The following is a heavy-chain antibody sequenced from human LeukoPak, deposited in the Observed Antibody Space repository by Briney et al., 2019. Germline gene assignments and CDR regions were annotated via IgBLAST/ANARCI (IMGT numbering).Heavy chain of an antibody. CDR3: AKDYAVGGTDNYFDY. CDR1: GFTFSSYA. D-gene: IGHD1-26*01. J-gene: IGHJ4*02. Sequence: TGGSLRLSCAASGFTFSSYAMHWVRQAPGKGLEWVAVISYDGSNKYYADSVKGRFTISRDNSKNTLYLQMNSLRAEDTAVYYCAKDYAVGGTDNYFDYWGQGTLVTVSS. CDR2: ISYDGSNK. V-gene: IGHV3-30-3*02.